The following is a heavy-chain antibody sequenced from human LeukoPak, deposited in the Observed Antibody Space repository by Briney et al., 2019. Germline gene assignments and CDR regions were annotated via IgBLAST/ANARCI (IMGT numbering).Heavy chain of an antibody. CDR1: GYTFTGYY. Sequence: ASVKVSCKASGYTFTGYYMHWVRQAPGKGLEWMGWINPNSGGTNYAQKFQGRVTMTRDTSISTAYMELSRLRSDDTAVYYCARDYISYSYGYIPIGFDYWGQGTLVTVSS. CDR2: INPNSGGT. V-gene: IGHV1-2*02. CDR3: ARDYISYSYGYIPIGFDY. J-gene: IGHJ4*02. D-gene: IGHD5-18*01.